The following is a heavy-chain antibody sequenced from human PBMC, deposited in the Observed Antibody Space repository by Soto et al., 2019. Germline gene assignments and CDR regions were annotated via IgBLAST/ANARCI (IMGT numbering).Heavy chain of an antibody. J-gene: IGHJ3*02. CDR2: IKQDGSEK. Sequence: EVQLVESGGGLVQPGGSLRLSCAASGITFSSDWMSWVRQAPGKGLEWVANIKQDGSEKLYVDSVKGRFTISRDNAKNSLYLLMNSLRAEDTAVYYCARAVSYGNIWGQGTMVTVSS. CDR1: GITFSSDW. V-gene: IGHV3-7*04. D-gene: IGHD5-18*01. CDR3: ARAVSYGNI.